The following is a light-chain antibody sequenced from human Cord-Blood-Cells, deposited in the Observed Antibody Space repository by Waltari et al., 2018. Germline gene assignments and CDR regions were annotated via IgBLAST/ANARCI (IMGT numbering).Light chain of an antibody. CDR1: RSDVESSNP. CDR2: EGS. J-gene: IGLJ3*02. V-gene: IGLV2-23*01. CDR3: CSYAGSSTWV. Sequence: QSPMTQPAAVSASPGQSIPIPCQGTRSDVESSNPVSWYQQHPGKAPKLMIYEGSQRPSGVSNRVSGSKSGNTASMTISGLQAEDEADYYCCSYAGSSTWVFGGGTKLTVL.